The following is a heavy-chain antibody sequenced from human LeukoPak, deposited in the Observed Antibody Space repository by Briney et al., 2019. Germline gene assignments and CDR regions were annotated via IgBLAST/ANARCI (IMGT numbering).Heavy chain of an antibody. V-gene: IGHV3-7*01. CDR1: GFTFSSYW. D-gene: IGHD6-6*01. CDR2: IKQDGSEK. CDR3: ARDGGTARALPMDY. J-gene: IGHJ4*02. Sequence: GGSLRLSCAASGFTFSSYWKSWVRQAPGKGLEWVANIKQDGSEKYYVDSVKGRFTISRDNAKNSLYLQMNSLRAEDTAVYYCARDGGTARALPMDYWGQGTLVTVSS.